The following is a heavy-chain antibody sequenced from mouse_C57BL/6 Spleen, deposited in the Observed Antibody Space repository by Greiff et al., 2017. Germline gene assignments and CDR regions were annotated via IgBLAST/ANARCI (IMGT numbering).Heavy chain of an antibody. V-gene: IGHV5-9*01. Sequence: EVKVEESGGGLVKPGGSLKLSCAASGFTFSSYTMSWVRQTPEKRLEWVATISGGGGNTYYPDSVKGRFTISRDNAKNTLYLQMSSLRSEDTALYYCARHGVYYYGRGEYYFDYWGQGTTLTVSS. D-gene: IGHD1-1*01. CDR3: ARHGVYYYGRGEYYFDY. CDR1: GFTFSSYT. CDR2: ISGGGGNT. J-gene: IGHJ2*01.